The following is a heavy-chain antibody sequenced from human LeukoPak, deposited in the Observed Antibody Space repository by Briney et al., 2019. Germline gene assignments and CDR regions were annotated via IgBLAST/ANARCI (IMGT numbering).Heavy chain of an antibody. CDR2: IYTSGST. Sequence: SETLSLTCTVSGGSISSYYWSWIRQPAGKGLEWIGRIYTSGSTNCNPSLKSRVTMSVDTSKNQFSLKLSSVTAADTAVYYCARSYYYDSSGYTDDYWGQGTLVTVSS. D-gene: IGHD3-22*01. J-gene: IGHJ4*02. CDR1: GGSISSYY. V-gene: IGHV4-4*07. CDR3: ARSYYYDSSGYTDDY.